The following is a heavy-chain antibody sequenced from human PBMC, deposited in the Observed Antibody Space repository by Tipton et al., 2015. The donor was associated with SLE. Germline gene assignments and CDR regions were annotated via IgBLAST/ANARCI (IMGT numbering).Heavy chain of an antibody. CDR1: GFTFSSYW. CDR3: ARGLRGPDY. Sequence: SLRLSCAASGFTFSSYWMHWVRQAPGKGLVWVSRINNDGSDTVYADSVKGRFTISRDNAKNTLYLQMNGLRAEDAAVYYCARGLRGPDYWGQGTLVTVSS. D-gene: IGHD4-17*01. J-gene: IGHJ4*02. CDR2: INNDGSDT. V-gene: IGHV3-74*01.